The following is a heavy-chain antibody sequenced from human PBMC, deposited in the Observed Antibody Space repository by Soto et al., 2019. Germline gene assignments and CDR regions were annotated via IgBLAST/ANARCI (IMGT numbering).Heavy chain of an antibody. CDR2: INHSGST. CDR3: ARGRVSRRESYYYDSSGSYYFDY. J-gene: IGHJ4*02. CDR1: GGSFSGYY. Sequence: PSETLSLTCAVYGGSFSGYYWSWIRQPPGKGLEWIGEINHSGSTNYNPSLKSRVTISVDTSKNQFSLKLSSVTAADTAVYYCARGRVSRRESYYYDSSGSYYFDYWGQGTLVTVSS. V-gene: IGHV4-34*01. D-gene: IGHD3-22*01.